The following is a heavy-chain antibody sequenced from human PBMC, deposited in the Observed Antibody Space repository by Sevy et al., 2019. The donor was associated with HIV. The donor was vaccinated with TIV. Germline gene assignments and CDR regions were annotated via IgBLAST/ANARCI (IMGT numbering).Heavy chain of an antibody. V-gene: IGHV3-13*01. CDR1: GFTFSSYD. CDR2: IGTAGDT. D-gene: IGHD2-8*01. Sequence: GGSLRLSCAASGFTFSSYDMHWVRQATGKGLEWVSAIGTAGDTYYSGSVKGRFTISRENAKNSLYLQMNSLRAGDTAVYYCAREAGYCTNGVCYGQYYFDYWGQGTLVTVSS. J-gene: IGHJ4*02. CDR3: AREAGYCTNGVCYGQYYFDY.